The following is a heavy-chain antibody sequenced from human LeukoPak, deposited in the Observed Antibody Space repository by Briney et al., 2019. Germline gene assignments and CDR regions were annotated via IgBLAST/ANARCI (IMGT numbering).Heavy chain of an antibody. CDR3: ARVGNYYGSGSYYKSFDY. CDR2: ISYDGSNK. J-gene: IGHJ4*02. CDR1: GFTFSSYA. V-gene: IGHV3-30-3*01. D-gene: IGHD3-10*01. Sequence: GGSLRLSCAASGFTFSSYAMHWVRQAPGKGLEWVAVISYDGSNKYYADSVKGRFTISRDSSKNTLYLQMNSLRAEDTAVYYCARVGNYYGSGSYYKSFDYWGQGTLVTVSS.